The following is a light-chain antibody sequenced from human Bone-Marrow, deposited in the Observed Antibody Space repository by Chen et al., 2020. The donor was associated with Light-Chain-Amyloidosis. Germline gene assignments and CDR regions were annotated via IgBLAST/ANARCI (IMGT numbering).Light chain of an antibody. V-gene: IGKV1-39*01. J-gene: IGKJ2*01. Sequence: DIQMTQSPSSLSASVGDIVTITCRASQSISTYLNWYQYKPGKIHKLLIYSASTLQSLVQARFSGSGSGTDFTLTISSLQAEDFAIYYCQQSHSIPRTFGHVTMLEMK. CDR3: QQSHSIPRT. CDR1: QSISTY. CDR2: SAS.